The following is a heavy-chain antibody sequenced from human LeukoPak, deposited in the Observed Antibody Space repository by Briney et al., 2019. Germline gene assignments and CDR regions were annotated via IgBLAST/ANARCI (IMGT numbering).Heavy chain of an antibody. Sequence: GGSLRLSCAASGFTFSSYVMSWVRQAPGKGLEWVSGISGSGGSTDYADSVKGRFTISRDNSKNTLFLQMNSLRADDTAVYYCAKTYGLDFDYWGQGILVTVSS. CDR1: GFTFSSYV. D-gene: IGHD2-8*01. CDR3: AKTYGLDFDY. J-gene: IGHJ4*02. V-gene: IGHV3-23*01. CDR2: ISGSGGST.